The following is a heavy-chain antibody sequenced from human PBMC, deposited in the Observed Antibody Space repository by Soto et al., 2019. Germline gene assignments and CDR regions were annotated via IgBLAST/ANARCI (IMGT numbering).Heavy chain of an antibody. J-gene: IGHJ4*02. D-gene: IGHD3-10*01. Sequence: HPGGSLRLSXEASGFMFSIFAMTWVRQAPGKGLEWVSGITNSGDTTFYADSVKGRFTISRDNSKNTLYLQMDNLSPEDTAVYYCAKGVHFYNYWGQGILVTVSS. CDR2: ITNSGDTT. CDR3: AKGVHFYNY. CDR1: GFMFSIFA. V-gene: IGHV3-23*01.